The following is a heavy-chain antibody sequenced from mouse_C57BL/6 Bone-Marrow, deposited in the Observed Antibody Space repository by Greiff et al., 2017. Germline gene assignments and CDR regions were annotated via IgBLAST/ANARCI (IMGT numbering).Heavy chain of an antibody. CDR2: IHPNSGST. D-gene: IGHD2-5*01. CDR1: GYTFTSYW. V-gene: IGHV1-64*01. Sequence: VKLQEPGAELVKPGASVKLSCKASGYTFTSYWMHWVKQRPGQGLEWIGMIHPNSGSTNYNEKFKSKATLTVDKSSSTAYMQLSSLTSEDSAVYYCARHYSNYRAWFAYWGQGTLVTVSA. CDR3: ARHYSNYRAWFAY. J-gene: IGHJ3*01.